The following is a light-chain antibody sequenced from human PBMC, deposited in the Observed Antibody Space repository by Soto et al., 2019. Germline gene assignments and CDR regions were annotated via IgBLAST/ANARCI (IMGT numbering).Light chain of an antibody. CDR1: SSDVGAYNY. CDR2: EVT. J-gene: IGLJ1*01. CDR3: SSYASSSTPDV. Sequence: QSALTQPASVSGSPGQSITISCTGTSSDVGAYNYVSWYQQHPGKVPKLMLYEVTNRPSGVSNRFSGSKSGNTASLTISGLQAEDEADYYCSSYASSSTPDVFGTGTKLTVL. V-gene: IGLV2-14*01.